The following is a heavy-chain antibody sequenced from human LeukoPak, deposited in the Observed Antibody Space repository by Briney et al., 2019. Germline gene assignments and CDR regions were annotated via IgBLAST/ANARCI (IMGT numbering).Heavy chain of an antibody. Sequence: PGGSLRLSCAASGFTFSSYSMNWVRQAPGKGLEWVAVISYDGSNKYYADSVKGRFTISRDNSKNTLYLQMNSLRAEDTAVYYCARDHNWNYLGYWGQGTLVTVSS. D-gene: IGHD1-1*01. V-gene: IGHV3-30*03. CDR2: ISYDGSNK. CDR1: GFTFSSYS. J-gene: IGHJ4*02. CDR3: ARDHNWNYLGY.